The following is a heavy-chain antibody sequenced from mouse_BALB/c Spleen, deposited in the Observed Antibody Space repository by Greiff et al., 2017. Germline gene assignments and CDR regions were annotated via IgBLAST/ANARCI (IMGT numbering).Heavy chain of an antibody. CDR3: ARDGYDGYYYAMDY. V-gene: IGHV1S56*01. Sequence: QVQLQQSGPELVKPGASVRISCKASGYTFTSYYIHWVKQRPGQGLEWIGWIYPGNVNTKYNEKFKGKATLTADKSSSTAYMQLSSLASEDSAVYYCARDGYDGYYYAMDYWGQGTSVTVSS. CDR1: GYTFTSYY. J-gene: IGHJ4*01. D-gene: IGHD2-2*01. CDR2: IYPGNVNT.